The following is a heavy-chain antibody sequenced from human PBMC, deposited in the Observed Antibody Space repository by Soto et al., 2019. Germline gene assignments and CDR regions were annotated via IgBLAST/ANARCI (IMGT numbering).Heavy chain of an antibody. CDR1: GYSFTNFW. J-gene: IGHJ4*02. V-gene: IGHV5-51*01. Sequence: GESLKISCKASGYSFTNFWLGWVRQMPGKGLEWLGIIYPGDSETRYSPSFQGQVTISADRSISTAYLQWSSLKASDTAIYYCATQHPLDSSGWYNWGQGTPVTVSS. CDR2: IYPGDSET. CDR3: ATQHPLDSSGWYN. D-gene: IGHD6-19*01.